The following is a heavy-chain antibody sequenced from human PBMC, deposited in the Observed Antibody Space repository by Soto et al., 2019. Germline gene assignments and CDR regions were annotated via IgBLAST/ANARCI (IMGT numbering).Heavy chain of an antibody. V-gene: IGHV3-7*01. CDR1: GFTFSSYW. Sequence: EVQLVESGGGLVQPGGSLRLSCAASGFTFSSYWMSWVRQAPGKGLEWVANIKQDGSEKYYVDSVKGRFTISRDNAKNSLYLQMNSLRAEDTAVYYCARDRASDTAMVPGWFDPWGQGTLVTVSS. CDR2: IKQDGSEK. J-gene: IGHJ5*02. CDR3: ARDRASDTAMVPGWFDP. D-gene: IGHD5-18*01.